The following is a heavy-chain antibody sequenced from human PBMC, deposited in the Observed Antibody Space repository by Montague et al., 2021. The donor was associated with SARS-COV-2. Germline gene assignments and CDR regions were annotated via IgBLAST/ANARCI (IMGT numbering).Heavy chain of an antibody. Sequence: SLRLSCAASGFTFRNYAMNWVRQAPGRGLEWVAGVSGGVGNTYYADSVKGRFTISRDNSKKALYLQLNTLRPEDTAVYYCAKGMDRMVQGIIIWKNGDYFDYWGQGTLVAVSS. J-gene: IGHJ4*02. CDR3: AKGMDRMVQGIIIWKNGDYFDY. D-gene: IGHD3-10*01. V-gene: IGHV3-23*01. CDR1: GFTFRNYA. CDR2: VSGGVGNT.